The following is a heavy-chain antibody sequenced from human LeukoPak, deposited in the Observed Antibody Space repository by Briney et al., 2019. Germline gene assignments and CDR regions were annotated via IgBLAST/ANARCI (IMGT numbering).Heavy chain of an antibody. V-gene: IGHV1-2*04. Sequence: ASVXXSXKPSGYTFSDFYIHWVRQAPGQGLEWMGRINPNTGDTTYAQKFQGWVTMTRDTSISTAHMELSRLTSDDTAVYYCVRDHRAQSGYPFPYYFDYWGQGTLVTVSS. D-gene: IGHD5-12*01. J-gene: IGHJ4*02. CDR3: VRDHRAQSGYPFPYYFDY. CDR1: GYTFSDFY. CDR2: INPNTGDT.